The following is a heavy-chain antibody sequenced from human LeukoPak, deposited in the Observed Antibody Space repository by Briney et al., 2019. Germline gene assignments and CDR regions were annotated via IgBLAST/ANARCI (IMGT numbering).Heavy chain of an antibody. J-gene: IGHJ5*02. CDR1: GFTFSSYA. V-gene: IGHV3-23*01. D-gene: IGHD3-9*01. CDR2: ISGSGSST. Sequence: HPGGSLRLSCAASGFTFSSYAMSWVRQAPGKGLEWVSAISGSGSSTYYADSVKGRFTISRDNSKNTLYLQMNSLRAEDTAVYYCAKGPDWLPNWFDPWGQGTLVTVSS. CDR3: AKGPDWLPNWFDP.